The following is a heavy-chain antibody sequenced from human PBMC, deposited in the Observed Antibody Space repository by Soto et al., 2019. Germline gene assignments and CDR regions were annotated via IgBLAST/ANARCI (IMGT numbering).Heavy chain of an antibody. CDR1: GFTFSSYS. J-gene: IGHJ4*02. CDR2: ISSSSSYI. D-gene: IGHD6-19*01. CDR3: ARDSSGWYGHFDY. Sequence: EVQLVESGGGLVKPGGSLRLSCAASGFTFSSYSMNWVRQAPGKGLEWVSSISSSSSYIYYADSVKGRFTISRDNAKNSLYLQMNSLRAEDTAVYYCARDSSGWYGHFDYWGQGTLVTVSS. V-gene: IGHV3-21*01.